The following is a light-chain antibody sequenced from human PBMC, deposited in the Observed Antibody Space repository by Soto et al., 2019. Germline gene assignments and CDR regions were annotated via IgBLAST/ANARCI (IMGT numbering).Light chain of an antibody. Sequence: EIVLTQSPGTLSLSPGERATLSCRASQSVNSKVAWYQQKPGQAPRLLIYGASTRATGIPDRFTGSGSGTDLTLTISSLEPEDFAVYYCEQYGSSPPSITFGQGTRLEIK. V-gene: IGKV3-20*01. CDR1: QSVNSK. CDR2: GAS. J-gene: IGKJ5*01. CDR3: EQYGSSPPSIT.